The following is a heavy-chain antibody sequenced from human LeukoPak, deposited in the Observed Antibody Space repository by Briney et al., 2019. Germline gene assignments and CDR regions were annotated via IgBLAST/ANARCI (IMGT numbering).Heavy chain of an antibody. CDR3: AREPAGKAARGSWYFDL. CDR2: IYYSGST. V-gene: IGHV4-39*07. J-gene: IGHJ2*01. CDR1: GGSISSSSYY. Sequence: SETLSLTCTVSGGSISSSSYYWGWIRQPPGKGLEWIGSIYYSGSTYYNPSLKSRVTISVDTSKNQFSLKLSSVTAADTAVYYCAREPAGKAARGSWYFDLWGRGTLVTVSS. D-gene: IGHD6-6*01.